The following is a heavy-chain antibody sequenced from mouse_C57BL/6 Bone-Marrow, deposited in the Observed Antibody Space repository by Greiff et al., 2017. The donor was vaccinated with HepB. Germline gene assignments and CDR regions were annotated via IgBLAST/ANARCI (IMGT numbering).Heavy chain of an antibody. Sequence: VQLQQSGAELARPGASVKLSCTASGYTFTSYGISWVKQRTGQGLEWIGEIYPRSGNTYYNEKFKGKATLTADKSSSTTYMKLRSLTSEDSAVYFCARGLSDCDRYYYYAMDYWGQGTSVTVSS. V-gene: IGHV1-81*01. J-gene: IGHJ4*01. D-gene: IGHD2-2*01. CDR1: GYTFTSYG. CDR3: ARGLSDCDRYYYYAMDY. CDR2: IYPRSGNT.